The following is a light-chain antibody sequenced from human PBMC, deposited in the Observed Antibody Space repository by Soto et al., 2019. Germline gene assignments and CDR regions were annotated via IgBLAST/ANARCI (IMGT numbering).Light chain of an antibody. V-gene: IGLV2-14*01. CDR2: DVS. CDR1: SSDVGGYNY. CDR3: RSYTSSSTPV. Sequence: QSALTQPASVSGSPGQSITISCTGTSSDVGGYNYVSWYQQHPGKAPKLMIYDVSNRPSGVSNRFSGSKSGNTASLTISGLQAEDEANYYCRSYTSSSTPVFVGGTKHSVL. J-gene: IGLJ2*01.